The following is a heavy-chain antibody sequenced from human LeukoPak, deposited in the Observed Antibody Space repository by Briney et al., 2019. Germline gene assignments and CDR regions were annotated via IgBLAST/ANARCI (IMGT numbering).Heavy chain of an antibody. D-gene: IGHD3-22*01. CDR3: ARAQYYYDSIDY. Sequence: PSETLSLTCTVSGGSISSYYWSWIRQPPGKGLEWIGYIYYSGSTNYNPSLKSRVTISVDTSKNQFSLKLSSVTAADTAVYYCARAQYYYDSIDYWGQGTLVTVSS. V-gene: IGHV4-59*01. J-gene: IGHJ4*02. CDR1: GGSISSYY. CDR2: IYYSGST.